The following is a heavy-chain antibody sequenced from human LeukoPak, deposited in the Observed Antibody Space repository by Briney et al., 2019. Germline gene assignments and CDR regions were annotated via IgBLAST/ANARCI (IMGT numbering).Heavy chain of an antibody. J-gene: IGHJ6*04. CDR1: GFTFSSYG. CDR3: AREYRILRYFDWSLDV. CDR2: ISGSGDRT. V-gene: IGHV3-64*01. Sequence: GGSLRLSCAASGFTFSSYGMSWVRQAPGKGLEWVSAISGSGDRTYYANSVKGRFTISRDNSKNTLYLQMGSLRAEDMAVYYCAREYRILRYFDWSLDVWGKGTTVTVSS. D-gene: IGHD3-9*01.